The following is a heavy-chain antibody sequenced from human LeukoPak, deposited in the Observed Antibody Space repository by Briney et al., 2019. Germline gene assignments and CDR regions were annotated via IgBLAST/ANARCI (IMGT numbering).Heavy chain of an antibody. CDR1: GGSISSSNW. J-gene: IGHJ5*02. CDR3: ARDPHSSGYYYGGWFDP. Sequence: SGTLSLTCAVSGGSISSSNWWSWVRQPPGKGLEWIGYIYYSGSTNYNPSLKSRVTISVDTSKNQFSLKLSSVTAADTAVYYCARDPHSSGYYYGGWFDPWGQGTLVTVSS. CDR2: IYYSGST. V-gene: IGHV4-4*02. D-gene: IGHD3-22*01.